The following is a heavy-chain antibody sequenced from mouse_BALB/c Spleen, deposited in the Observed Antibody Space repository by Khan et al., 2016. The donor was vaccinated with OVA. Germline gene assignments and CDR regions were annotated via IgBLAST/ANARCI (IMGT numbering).Heavy chain of an antibody. CDR1: GYTFTSYT. CDR3: VRDGAYHRNDGWFAY. V-gene: IGHV1-4*01. CDR2: INPSNGYT. J-gene: IGHJ3*01. Sequence: VQGVESGAELARPGASVKMSCKASGYTFTSYTIHWIKKRPGQGLEWIGYINPSNGYTNYNQKFKDKATLTTDKSSTTAYLQLSSLTSDDSAVYNCVRDGAYHRNDGWFAYWGQGTLVTVSA. D-gene: IGHD2-14*01.